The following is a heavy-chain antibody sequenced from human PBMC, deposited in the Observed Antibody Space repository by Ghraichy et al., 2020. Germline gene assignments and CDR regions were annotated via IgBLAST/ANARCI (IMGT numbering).Heavy chain of an antibody. CDR1: GGSISTSSYY. D-gene: IGHD2-2*01. Sequence: SETLSLTCNVSGGSISTSSYYWGWIRQPPGKGLEWIGNINHTGNTYYNPSLKSRVTISVDTSKNQFSLQMTSVTAADTAVHYCARHPGYCFSTSCWGYYTMDVWGQGTTVTVSS. V-gene: IGHV4-39*01. J-gene: IGHJ6*02. CDR3: ARHPGYCFSTSCWGYYTMDV. CDR2: INHTGNT.